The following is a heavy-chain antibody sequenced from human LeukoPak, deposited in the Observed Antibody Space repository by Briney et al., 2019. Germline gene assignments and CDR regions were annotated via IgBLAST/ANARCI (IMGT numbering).Heavy chain of an antibody. CDR2: INHSGST. CDR3: ARGRRTYYYGSGSPVGYYFDY. Sequence: SETLSLTCAVYGGSFSGYYWSWIRQPPGKGLEWIGEINHSGSTNYNPSLKSRVTISVDTSKNQFSLKLSSVTAADTAVYYCARGRRTYYYGSGSPVGYYFDYWGQGTLVTVSS. D-gene: IGHD3-10*01. J-gene: IGHJ4*02. V-gene: IGHV4-34*01. CDR1: GGSFSGYY.